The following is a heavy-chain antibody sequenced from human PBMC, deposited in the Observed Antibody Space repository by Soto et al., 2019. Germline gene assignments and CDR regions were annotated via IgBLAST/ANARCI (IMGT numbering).Heavy chain of an antibody. D-gene: IGHD5-12*01. CDR3: ASDDSGYDCLDY. V-gene: IGHV1-69*02. J-gene: IGHJ4*02. CDR1: GGTFSSYT. CDR2: IIPILGIA. Sequence: QVQLVQSGAEVKKPGSSVKVSCKASGGTFSSYTISWVRQAPGQGLEWMGRIIPILGIANYAQKFQGRVSITADKSTSTAYMELSSLRSEDTAVYYCASDDSGYDCLDYWGQGTPVTVSS.